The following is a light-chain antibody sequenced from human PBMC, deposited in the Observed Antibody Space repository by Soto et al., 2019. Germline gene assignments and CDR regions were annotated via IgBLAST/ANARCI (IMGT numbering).Light chain of an antibody. V-gene: IGLV2-14*01. Sequence: SALTQPASVSGSPGQSIAISCTGTSSDIGNYNYVSWYQQHPGRAPKLMIYDVNNRPSGVSNRFSGSKSVNTASLTISGLQAEDEADYYCSSYTTSSTVIFGGGTQLTVL. CDR2: DVN. J-gene: IGLJ2*01. CDR3: SSYTTSSTVI. CDR1: SSDIGNYNY.